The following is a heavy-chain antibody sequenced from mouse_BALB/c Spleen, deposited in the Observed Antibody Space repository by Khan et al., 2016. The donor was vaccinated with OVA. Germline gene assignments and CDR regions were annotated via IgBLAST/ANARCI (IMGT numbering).Heavy chain of an antibody. J-gene: IGHJ3*01. CDR3: ASHDSSSDWLAY. CDR2: INPSTGYS. D-gene: IGHD1-1*01. V-gene: IGHV1-7*01. CDR1: GYTFTNYW. Sequence: QVQLQQSGAELAKPGASVKMSCKASGYTFTNYWMHWVKQRPGQGLEWIGYINPSTGYSEYNQKFKDKATFTADKSSSTAYIQLSSLTSEDSAVYYCASHDSSSDWLAYWGQGTVVTVSA.